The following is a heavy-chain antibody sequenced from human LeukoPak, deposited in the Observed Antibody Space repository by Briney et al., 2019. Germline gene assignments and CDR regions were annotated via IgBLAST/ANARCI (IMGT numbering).Heavy chain of an antibody. CDR3: AKGLGDSIGYYGRPIDY. Sequence: GGSLRLSCAASGFTFINYAMNWVRQAPGKGLDGVSVISGSGGGTYYADSVEGRFTVSRDNSKNTLHVQLSSLRVDDTAVYYCAKGLGDSIGYYGRPIDYWGQGTLVTVYS. D-gene: IGHD3-22*01. CDR2: ISGSGGGT. V-gene: IGHV3-23*01. J-gene: IGHJ4*02. CDR1: GFTFINYA.